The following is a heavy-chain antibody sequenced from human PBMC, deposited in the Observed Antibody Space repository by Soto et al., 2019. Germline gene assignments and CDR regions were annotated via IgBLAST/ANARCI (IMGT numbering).Heavy chain of an antibody. CDR3: AKDTAMVTGAFDI. V-gene: IGHV3-23*01. J-gene: IGHJ3*02. CDR1: GFTFSSYA. D-gene: IGHD5-18*01. CDR2: ISGSGGST. Sequence: GGSLRLSCAASGFTFSSYAVSWVRQAPGKGLEWVSAISGSGGSTYYADSVKGRFTISRDNSKNTLYLQMNSLRAEDTAVYYCAKDTAMVTGAFDIWGQGTMVTVSS.